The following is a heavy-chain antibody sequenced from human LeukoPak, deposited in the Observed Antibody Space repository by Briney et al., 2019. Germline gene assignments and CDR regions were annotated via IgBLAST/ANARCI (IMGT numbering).Heavy chain of an antibody. J-gene: IGHJ4*02. CDR3: AREGHYGARGDFDY. V-gene: IGHV3-7*01. D-gene: IGHD4-17*01. Sequence: GGSLRLSCAASGFTFSSYWMSWVRQAPGKGLEWVANIKQDGSEKYYVDSVKGRFTISRDNAKNSLYPQMNSLRAEDTAVYYCAREGHYGARGDFDYWGQGTLVTVSS. CDR2: IKQDGSEK. CDR1: GFTFSSYW.